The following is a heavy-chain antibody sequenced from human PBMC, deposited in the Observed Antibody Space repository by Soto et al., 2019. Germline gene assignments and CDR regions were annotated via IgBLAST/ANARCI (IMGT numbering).Heavy chain of an antibody. CDR1: GGTFSSYA. D-gene: IGHD2-15*01. J-gene: IGHJ4*02. Sequence: QVQLVQSGAEAKKPGSSVKVSCKTSGGTFSSYAISWVRQAPGQGLEWMGGIVPLFRTTNYAQKFQGRVTITADTSTYTVYMELSGLRSGDTAVYYCARGGYSSSYRLDYWGQGTLVTVSS. CDR3: ARGGYSSSYRLDY. CDR2: IVPLFRTT. V-gene: IGHV1-69*06.